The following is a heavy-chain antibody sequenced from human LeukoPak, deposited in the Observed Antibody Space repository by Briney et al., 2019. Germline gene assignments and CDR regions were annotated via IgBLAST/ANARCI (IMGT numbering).Heavy chain of an antibody. Sequence: PGGSLRLSCAASEFTFSSYSMNWVRQAPGKGLEWVSSISSCSSYIYYADSVKGRFTISRDNAKNSLYLQMNSLRAEDTAVYYCARDWGYYYYYGMDVRGQGTTVTVSS. V-gene: IGHV3-21*01. D-gene: IGHD3-16*01. J-gene: IGHJ6*02. CDR1: EFTFSSYS. CDR2: ISSCSSYI. CDR3: ARDWGYYYYYGMDV.